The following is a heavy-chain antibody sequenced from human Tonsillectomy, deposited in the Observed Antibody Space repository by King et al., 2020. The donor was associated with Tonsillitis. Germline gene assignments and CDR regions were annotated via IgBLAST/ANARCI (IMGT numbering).Heavy chain of an antibody. V-gene: IGHV1-2*02. CDR1: GYIFTGYY. J-gene: IGHJ4*02. CDR3: ARIGDWGCGDACYPG. D-gene: IGHD2-21*02. CDR2: INPNSGDT. Sequence: VQLVESGAEVKKPGASVKVSCKAPGYIFTGYYLHWVRQAPGQGLEWMGWINPNSGDTNYAQNFQGRVTMTRDTSITTASMELYRLRFDDTAVYYCARIGDWGCGDACYPGWGQGTLVTVSS.